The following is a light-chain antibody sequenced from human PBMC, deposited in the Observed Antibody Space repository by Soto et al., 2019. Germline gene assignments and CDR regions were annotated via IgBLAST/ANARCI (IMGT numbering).Light chain of an antibody. V-gene: IGKV1-5*01. J-gene: IGKJ1*01. CDR3: QQLNSYPRT. Sequence: MTHSPATLSVSPGERATLSCRASESMSNCLAWYQQKPGKAPKLLISGASSLQSGVPSRFSGSASGTGFTLTISSLQPEDFATYYCQQLNSYPRTFGQGTKVDIK. CDR1: ESMSNC. CDR2: GAS.